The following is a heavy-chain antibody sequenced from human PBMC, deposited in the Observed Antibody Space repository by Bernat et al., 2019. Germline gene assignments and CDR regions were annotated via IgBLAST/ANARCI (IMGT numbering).Heavy chain of an antibody. D-gene: IGHD5-18*01. J-gene: IGHJ1*01. CDR2: IYYSGST. CDR3: ASGDTAMAGEYFQH. Sequence: QVQLQESGPGLVKPSQTLSLTCTVSGGSISSGDYYWSWIRQPPGKGLEWIGYIYYSGSTYYNPSLKSRVTISVVTSKTQFSLKLSSVTAADTAVYYCASGDTAMAGEYFQHWGQGTLVTVSS. V-gene: IGHV4-30-4*01. CDR1: GGSISSGDYY.